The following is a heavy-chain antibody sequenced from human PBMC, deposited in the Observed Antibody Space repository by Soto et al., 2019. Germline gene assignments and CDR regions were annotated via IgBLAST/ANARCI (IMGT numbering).Heavy chain of an antibody. D-gene: IGHD2-15*01. CDR2: IYGGDSDT. Sequence: VESLKISCKVSGYRFTNYWIGWVRQKPGKGLEWMAIIYGGDSDTKYSPSFQGQVTVSADKSISTAYLQWSSLKASDTAMYYCARHVDYYYGMDVWGQGTTVTVSS. V-gene: IGHV5-51*01. CDR1: GYRFTNYW. J-gene: IGHJ6*02. CDR3: ARHVDYYYGMDV.